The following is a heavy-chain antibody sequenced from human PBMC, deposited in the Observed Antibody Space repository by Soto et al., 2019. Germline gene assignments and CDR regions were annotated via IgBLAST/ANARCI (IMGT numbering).Heavy chain of an antibody. D-gene: IGHD1-1*01. CDR3: ARSDRTGTTSDYYYGMDV. J-gene: IGHJ6*02. V-gene: IGHV1-69*06. Sequence: QVQLVQSGAEVKKPGSSVKVSCKASGGTFSSYAISWVRQAPGQGLEWMGGIIPIFGTATYAQKFQGRVTITADKSTSTAYMELSSLRSEDTAVYYCARSDRTGTTSDYYYGMDVWGQGTTVTVSS. CDR1: GGTFSSYA. CDR2: IIPIFGTA.